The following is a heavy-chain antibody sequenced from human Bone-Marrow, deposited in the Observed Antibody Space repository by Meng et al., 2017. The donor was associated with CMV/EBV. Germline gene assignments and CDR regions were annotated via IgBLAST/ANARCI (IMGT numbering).Heavy chain of an antibody. J-gene: IGHJ4*02. CDR1: GFTFSSYS. D-gene: IGHD1-26*01. CDR3: GKRGGDY. CDR2: ISSSSSYI. V-gene: IGHV3-21*04. Sequence: GESLKVSCAASGFTFSSYSMNWVRQAPGKGLEWVSSISSSSSYIYYADSVKGRFTISRDNSKNTLYLQRNSLRAEDTAVYYCGKRGGDYWGQGTLVTVSS.